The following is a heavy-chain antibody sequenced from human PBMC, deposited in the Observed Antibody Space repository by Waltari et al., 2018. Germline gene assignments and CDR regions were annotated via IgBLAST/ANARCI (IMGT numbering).Heavy chain of an antibody. J-gene: IGHJ4*02. Sequence: EVQLVESGGGLVQPGESLRLSCGASGFTFSYYWMAWVRQAPGKGLEWVASIKEDGSEKYYVDSVKGRFTISRDDTRNSLYLQMNSLRVEDTAVYYCVRGGWELDYWGQGTLVTVSS. V-gene: IGHV3-7*01. D-gene: IGHD1-26*01. CDR2: IKEDGSEK. CDR3: VRGGWELDY. CDR1: GFTFSYYW.